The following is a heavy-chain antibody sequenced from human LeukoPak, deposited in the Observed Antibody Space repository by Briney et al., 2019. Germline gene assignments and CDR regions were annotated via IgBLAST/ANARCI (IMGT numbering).Heavy chain of an antibody. CDR3: ARGSAGVLGRLFDY. CDR2: INHSGST. CDR1: GGSFSGYY. J-gene: IGHJ4*02. Sequence: SETLSLTCAVYGGSFSGYYWSWIGQPPGKGLEWIGEINHSGSTNYNPSLKSRVTISVDTSKNQFSLKLSSVTAADTAVYYCARGSAGVLGRLFDYWGQGTLVTVSS. V-gene: IGHV4-34*01. D-gene: IGHD6-19*01.